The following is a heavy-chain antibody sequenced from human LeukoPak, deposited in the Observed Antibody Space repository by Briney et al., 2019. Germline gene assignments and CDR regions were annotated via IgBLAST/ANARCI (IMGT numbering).Heavy chain of an antibody. CDR1: GFTFSNHW. Sequence: PGGSLRLSCAASGFTFSNHWMSWVRQAPGKGLEWVATIKEDGRATYYLDSVKGRFTISRDNAKSSLFLQMNSLRAEDTAVYYCARDDRYSSSDYPAPDYSGQGTLVTVSS. CDR3: ARDDRYSSSDYPAPDY. CDR2: IKEDGRAT. J-gene: IGHJ4*02. D-gene: IGHD3-22*01. V-gene: IGHV3-7*05.